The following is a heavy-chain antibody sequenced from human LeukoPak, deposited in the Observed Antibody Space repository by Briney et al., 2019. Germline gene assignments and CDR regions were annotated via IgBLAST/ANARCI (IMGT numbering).Heavy chain of an antibody. Sequence: SETLSLTCTVSGSSISSYYWSWIRQPPGKGLEWIGYIYYSGSTNYNPSLKSRVTISVDTSKNQFSLKLSSVTAADTAVYYCTRNRGYYVNDYWGQGILVTVSS. CDR1: GSSISSYY. CDR3: TRNRGYYVNDY. V-gene: IGHV4-59*01. CDR2: IYYSGST. D-gene: IGHD1-26*01. J-gene: IGHJ4*02.